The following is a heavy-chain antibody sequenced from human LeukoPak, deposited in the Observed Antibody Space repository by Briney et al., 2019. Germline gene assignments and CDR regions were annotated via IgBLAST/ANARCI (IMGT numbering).Heavy chain of an antibody. CDR2: IYHSGST. CDR1: GGSISSRSHS. D-gene: IGHD2-2*01. V-gene: IGHV4-39*07. Sequence: SETLSLTCTVSGGSISSRSHSWGWIRQPPGKGLEWIGEIYHSGSTNYNPSLKSRVTISVDKSKNQFSLKLSSVTAADTAVYYCARGSSYMDVWGKGTTVTVSS. J-gene: IGHJ6*03. CDR3: ARGSSYMDV.